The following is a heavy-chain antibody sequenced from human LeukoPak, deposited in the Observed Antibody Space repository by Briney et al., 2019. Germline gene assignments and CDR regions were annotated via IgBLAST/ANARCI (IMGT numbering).Heavy chain of an antibody. V-gene: IGHV4-34*01. CDR3: ARVEVAAKDEGTYYYYMDV. CDR1: GGSFSGYY. D-gene: IGHD2-15*01. CDR2: INHSGST. J-gene: IGHJ6*03. Sequence: ETLSLTCAVYGGSFSGYYWSWIRQPPGKGLEWIGEINHSGSTNYNPSLKSRVTISVDTSKNQFSLKLSSVTAADTAVYYCARVEVAAKDEGTYYYYMDVWGKGTTVTISS.